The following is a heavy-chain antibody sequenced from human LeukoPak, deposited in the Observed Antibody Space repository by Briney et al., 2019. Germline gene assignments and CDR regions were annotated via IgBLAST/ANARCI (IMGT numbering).Heavy chain of an antibody. D-gene: IGHD1-1*01. CDR3: AREGTAGTNLNWFDP. CDR1: GGSFSGYY. V-gene: IGHV4-34*01. CDR2: INRSGST. Sequence: PSETLSLTCAVYGGSFSGYYWSWIRQPPGKGLEWIGEINRSGSTNYNPSLKSRVTISVDTSKNQFSLKLSSVTAADTAVYYCAREGTAGTNLNWFDPWGQGTLVTVSS. J-gene: IGHJ5*02.